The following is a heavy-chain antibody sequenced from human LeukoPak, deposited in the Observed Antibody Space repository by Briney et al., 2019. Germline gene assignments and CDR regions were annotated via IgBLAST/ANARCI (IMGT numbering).Heavy chain of an antibody. Sequence: SETLSLTCAVYGGSFSGYYWSWTRQPPGKGLEWIGEINHSGSTNYNPSLKSRVTISVDTSKNQFSLKLSSVTAADTAVYYCARLKRPNRGSYIYYYYMDVWGKGTTVTVSS. CDR1: GGSFSGYY. D-gene: IGHD1-26*01. CDR2: INHSGST. V-gene: IGHV4-34*01. CDR3: ARLKRPNRGSYIYYYYMDV. J-gene: IGHJ6*03.